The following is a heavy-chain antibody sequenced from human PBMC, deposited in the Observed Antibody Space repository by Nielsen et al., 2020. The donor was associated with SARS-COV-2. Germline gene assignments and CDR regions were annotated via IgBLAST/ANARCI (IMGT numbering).Heavy chain of an antibody. CDR3: ARVSDFWSGYTGYYYYYMDV. J-gene: IGHJ6*03. Sequence: SETLSLTCTVSGYSISSGYYWGWIRQPPGKGLEWIGYIYYSGSTNYNPSLKSRVTISVDTSKNQFSLKLSSVTAADTAVYYCARVSDFWSGYTGYYYYYMDVWGKGTTVTVSS. D-gene: IGHD3-3*01. V-gene: IGHV4-61*01. CDR2: IYYSGST. CDR1: GYSISSGYY.